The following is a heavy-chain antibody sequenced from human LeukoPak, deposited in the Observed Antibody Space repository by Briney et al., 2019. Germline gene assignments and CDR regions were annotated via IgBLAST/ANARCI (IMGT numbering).Heavy chain of an antibody. V-gene: IGHV4-30-4*01. CDR3: ASSSSEYYDFWSGFYYYYYYMDV. Sequence: PSQTLSLTCTVSGGSISSGDYYWSWIRQPPGKGLEWIGYIYYSGSTYYNPSLKSRVTISVDTSKNQFSLKLSSVTAADTAVYYCASSSSEYYDFWSGFYYYYYYMDVWGKGTTVTVSS. CDR2: IYYSGST. J-gene: IGHJ6*03. D-gene: IGHD3-3*01. CDR1: GGSISSGDYY.